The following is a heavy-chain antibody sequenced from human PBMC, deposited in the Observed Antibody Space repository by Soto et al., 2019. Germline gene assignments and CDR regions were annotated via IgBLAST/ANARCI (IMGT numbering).Heavy chain of an antibody. CDR3: VRDQDFITGDNWFDP. CDR2: IYYIGYT. Sequence: ASETLSLTCTVSGGSIRNYYWSWVRQPPGKGLDWIGCIYYIGYTNYNPSLKSRVTISVDTSKNQFSLSLSSVTAADTAVYYCVRDQDFITGDNWFDPWGQGTLVTVSS. J-gene: IGHJ5*02. D-gene: IGHD3-16*01. V-gene: IGHV4-59*01. CDR1: GGSIRNYY.